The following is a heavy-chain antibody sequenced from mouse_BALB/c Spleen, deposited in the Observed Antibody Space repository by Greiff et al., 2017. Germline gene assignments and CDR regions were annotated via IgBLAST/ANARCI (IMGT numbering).Heavy chain of an antibody. CDR2: INSNGGST. J-gene: IGHJ4*01. Sequence: EVKLVESGGGLVQPGGSLKLSCAASGFPFSSYGMSWVRQTPDKRLELVATINSNGGSTYYPDSVKGRFTISRDNAKNTLYLQMRSLKSEDTAMYYCARDTAMDYWGQGTSVTVSS. V-gene: IGHV5-6-3*01. CDR1: GFPFSSYG. CDR3: ARDTAMDY.